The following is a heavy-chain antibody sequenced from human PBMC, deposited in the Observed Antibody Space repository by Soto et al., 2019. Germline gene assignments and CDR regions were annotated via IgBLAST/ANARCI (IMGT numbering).Heavy chain of an antibody. J-gene: IGHJ6*02. V-gene: IGHV1-18*01. CDR2: ISAYNGNT. CDR1: GYTFTSYG. D-gene: IGHD2-15*01. CDR3: ARVAYFSGGSCYSTGPYYYYGMDV. Sequence: ASVKVSCKASGYTFTSYGISWVRQAPGQGLERMGWISAYNGNTNYAQKLQGRVTMTTDTSTSTAYMELRSLRSDDTALYYCARVAYFSGGSCYSTGPYYYYGMDVWGQGTTVTVSS.